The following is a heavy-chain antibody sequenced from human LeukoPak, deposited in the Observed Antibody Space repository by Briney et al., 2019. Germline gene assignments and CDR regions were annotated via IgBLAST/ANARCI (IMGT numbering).Heavy chain of an antibody. V-gene: IGHV3-30*03. CDR3: AIGKEQWLVGVHYYYGMDV. CDR1: GFTFSSSG. D-gene: IGHD6-19*01. J-gene: IGHJ6*02. Sequence: GGSLRLSCAASGFTFSSSGMHWVRQAPGKGLEWAAVISYDGSNKYYADSVKGRFTFSRDNSKNTLYLQMNSLRAEDTAVYYCAIGKEQWLVGVHYYYGMDVWGQGTTVTVSS. CDR2: ISYDGSNK.